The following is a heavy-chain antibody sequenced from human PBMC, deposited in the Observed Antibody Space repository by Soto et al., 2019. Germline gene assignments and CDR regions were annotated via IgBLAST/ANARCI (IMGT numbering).Heavy chain of an antibody. V-gene: IGHV4-59*01. D-gene: IGHD1-26*01. CDR2: IYYSGST. J-gene: IGHJ4*02. Sequence: SETLSLTCTVSGGSISSYYWSWIRQPPGKGLEWIGYIYYSGSTNYNPSLKSRVTISVDTSKNQFSLKLSSVTAADTAVYYCASLVGATLDYWGQGTLVTVSS. CDR1: GGSISSYY. CDR3: ASLVGATLDY.